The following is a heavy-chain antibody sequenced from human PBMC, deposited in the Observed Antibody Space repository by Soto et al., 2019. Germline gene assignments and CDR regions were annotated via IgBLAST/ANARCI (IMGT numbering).Heavy chain of an antibody. D-gene: IGHD6-13*01. CDR3: ASGRTAAGRDRFNY. V-gene: IGHV4-34*01. J-gene: IGHJ4*02. Sequence: SETLSLTCAVYGGSFSGYYWSWIRQPPGKGLEWIGEINHSGSTNYNPSLKSRVTISVDTSKNQFSLKLSSVTAADTAVYYCASGRTAAGRDRFNYWGQGTLVTV. CDR2: INHSGST. CDR1: GGSFSGYY.